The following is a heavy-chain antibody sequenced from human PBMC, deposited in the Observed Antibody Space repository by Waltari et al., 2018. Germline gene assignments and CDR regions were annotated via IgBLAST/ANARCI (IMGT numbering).Heavy chain of an antibody. J-gene: IGHJ4*02. Sequence: CAVSGYSISSGYYWGWIRQPPGKGLEWIGSIYHSGSTYYNPSLKSRVTISVDTSKNQFSLKLSSVTAADTAVYYCARHIATYYDFWSGYPDYWGQGTLVTVSS. CDR3: ARHIATYYDFWSGYPDY. D-gene: IGHD3-3*01. CDR1: GYSISSGYY. CDR2: IYHSGST. V-gene: IGHV4-38-2*01.